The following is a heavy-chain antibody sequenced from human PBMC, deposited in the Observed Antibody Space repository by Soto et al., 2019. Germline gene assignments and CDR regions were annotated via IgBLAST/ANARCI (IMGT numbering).Heavy chain of an antibody. V-gene: IGHV5-51*01. CDR2: IYPGDSDT. J-gene: IGHJ6*02. CDR3: ARQRWLQSYYYYGMDV. Sequence: GESLKISCKGSGYSFTSYWIGWVRQMPGKGLEWMGIIYPGDSDTRYSPSFQGQVTISADKSISTAYLQWSSLKASDTAMYYCARQRWLQSYYYYGMDVWDQGTTVTVSS. CDR1: GYSFTSYW. D-gene: IGHD4-4*01.